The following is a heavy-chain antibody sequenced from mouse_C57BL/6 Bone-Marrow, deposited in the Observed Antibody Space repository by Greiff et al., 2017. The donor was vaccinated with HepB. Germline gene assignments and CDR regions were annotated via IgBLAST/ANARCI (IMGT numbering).Heavy chain of an antibody. Sequence: EVQLQESGAELVRPGASVELSCTASGFNIKDDYMHWVKQRPEQGLEWIGWIDPENGDTEYASKFQGKATITADTSSNTAYLQLSSLTSEDTAVYYCTKSNWFAYWGQGTLVTVSA. V-gene: IGHV14-4*01. CDR1: GFNIKDDY. D-gene: IGHD1-3*01. CDR2: IDPENGDT. J-gene: IGHJ3*01. CDR3: TKSNWFAY.